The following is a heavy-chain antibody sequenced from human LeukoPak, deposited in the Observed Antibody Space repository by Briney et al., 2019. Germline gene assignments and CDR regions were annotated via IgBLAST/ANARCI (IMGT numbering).Heavy chain of an antibody. D-gene: IGHD5-24*01. J-gene: IGHJ4*02. CDR3: ARVAFRDGYNYVDY. CDR2: ISAYSGGT. V-gene: IGHV1-2*02. Sequence: ASVKVSCKASGYTFTSYGISWVRQAPGQGLEWMGWISAYSGGTNYAQTFQGRVTMTRDTSISTAYMELSRLRSDDTAVYYCARVAFRDGYNYVDYWGQGTLVTVSS. CDR1: GYTFTSYG.